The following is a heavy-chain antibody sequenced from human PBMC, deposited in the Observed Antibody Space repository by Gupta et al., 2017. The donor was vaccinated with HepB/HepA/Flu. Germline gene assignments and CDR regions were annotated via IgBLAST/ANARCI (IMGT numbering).Heavy chain of an antibody. CDR3: ATNVGFCSSTNCPNWFDP. V-gene: IGHV1-46*01. CDR2: INPSGGGT. CDR1: GYTFTNYY. Sequence: QVQLVQSEAEVKRPGASVMVSCKASGYTFTNYYMHWVRQAPGQGLEWMGIINPSGGGTSYAQKFQGRLTMTRDTSTSTVYMELSSLRSEDTAVYYCATNVGFCSSTNCPNWFDPWGQGTLVTVSS. D-gene: IGHD2-2*01. J-gene: IGHJ5*02.